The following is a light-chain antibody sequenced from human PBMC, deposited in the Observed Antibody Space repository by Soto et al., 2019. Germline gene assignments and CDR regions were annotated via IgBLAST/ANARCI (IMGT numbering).Light chain of an antibody. Sequence: EIVMTQSPATLSVSPGERATLSCRASQSIGSNLAWYQQTPGQAPRLLIYGASTGATGIPARFSGSGSGAEFTLTISSLQSEDFAVYYCQQYNNWPWTFGQGTKVDIK. J-gene: IGKJ1*01. CDR3: QQYNNWPWT. V-gene: IGKV3-15*01. CDR1: QSIGSN. CDR2: GAS.